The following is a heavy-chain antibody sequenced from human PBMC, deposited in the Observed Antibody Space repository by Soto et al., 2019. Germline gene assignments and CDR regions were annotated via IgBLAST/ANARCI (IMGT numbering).Heavy chain of an antibody. D-gene: IGHD6-6*01. CDR2: VYYSGST. V-gene: IGHV4-39*01. CDR3: AGFISPYTTSSPTA. CDR1: VDSISSSNYY. Sequence: SETLSLTCTVSVDSISSSNYYWGWVRQPPGKGLEWIGSVYYSGSTYYSASLKSRVSISVDTSRSQFSLSLTSVTAADTAVYYCAGFISPYTTSSPTAWGRGTLVTVSS. J-gene: IGHJ5*02.